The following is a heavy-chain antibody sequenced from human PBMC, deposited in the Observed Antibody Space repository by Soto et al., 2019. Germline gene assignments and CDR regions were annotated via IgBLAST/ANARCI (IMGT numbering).Heavy chain of an antibody. CDR2: ISGSGGST. J-gene: IGHJ4*02. D-gene: IGHD1-7*01. CDR1: GFTFSSYA. Sequence: GGSLRLSCAASGFTFSSYAMSWVRQAPGKGLERVSAISGSGGSTYFADSVKGRFTISRDNSKSTLYLQMNSLRAEDTAVYYCAKGQAYSPTGTTNLDFWGQGNLVTVSS. CDR3: AKGQAYSPTGTTNLDF. V-gene: IGHV3-23*01.